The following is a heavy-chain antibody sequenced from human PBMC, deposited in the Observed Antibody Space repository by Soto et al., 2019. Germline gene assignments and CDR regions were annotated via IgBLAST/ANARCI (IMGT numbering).Heavy chain of an antibody. J-gene: IGHJ5*02. CDR3: ARDRRFLEWLTWFDP. D-gene: IGHD3-3*01. CDR1: GGSLSSGDYY. V-gene: IGHV4-30-4*01. Sequence: SETLSLTCTVSGGSLSSGDYYWSWIRQPPGKGLEWIGYIYYSGRTSYTPSLKSQVTIPVDTAKNKSSLKLSSVTAADTAVYYCARDRRFLEWLTWFDPWGQGTLVTVSS. CDR2: IYYSGRT.